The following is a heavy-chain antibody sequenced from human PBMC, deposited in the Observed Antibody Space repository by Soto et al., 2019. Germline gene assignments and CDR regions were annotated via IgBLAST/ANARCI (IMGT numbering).Heavy chain of an antibody. CDR3: AREWTYYDILAGYSTYYFDY. J-gene: IGHJ4*02. CDR2: INHSGST. CDR1: GGSFSGYY. V-gene: IGHV4-34*01. D-gene: IGHD3-9*01. Sequence: PSETLSLTCAVYGGSFSGYYWSWIRQPPGKGLEWIGEINHSGSTNYNPSLKSRVTISVDTSKNQFSLKLSSVTAADTAVYYCAREWTYYDILAGYSTYYFDYWGQGTLVTVSS.